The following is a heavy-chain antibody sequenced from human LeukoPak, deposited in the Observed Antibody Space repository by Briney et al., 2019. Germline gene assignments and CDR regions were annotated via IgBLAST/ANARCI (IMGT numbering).Heavy chain of an antibody. CDR3: ARAAGGTRERFDS. D-gene: IGHD6-13*01. CDR1: GDSISNYY. Sequence: SETLSLTCTVPGDSISNYYWSWIRQPPGKGLEWIGYIHKSGSTDYNPSPRSRVTISVDTSKNQFSPKLGSVTAADTAVYYCARAAGGTRERFDSWGQGTLVTVSS. V-gene: IGHV4-59*08. CDR2: IHKSGST. J-gene: IGHJ4*02.